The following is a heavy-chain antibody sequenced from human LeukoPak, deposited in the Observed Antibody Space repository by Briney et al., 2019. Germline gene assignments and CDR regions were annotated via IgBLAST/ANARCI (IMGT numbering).Heavy chain of an antibody. CDR1: GFTFGSYA. Sequence: GGSLRLSCAASGFTFGSYAMSWVRQAPGKGLEWVSAISGSGGSTYCADSVKGRFTISRDNSKNTLYLQMNGLRAEDTAVYYCAKDGRSLEYGSGSYDWFDPWGQGTLVTVSS. J-gene: IGHJ5*02. CDR3: AKDGRSLEYGSGSYDWFDP. CDR2: ISGSGGST. D-gene: IGHD3-10*01. V-gene: IGHV3-23*01.